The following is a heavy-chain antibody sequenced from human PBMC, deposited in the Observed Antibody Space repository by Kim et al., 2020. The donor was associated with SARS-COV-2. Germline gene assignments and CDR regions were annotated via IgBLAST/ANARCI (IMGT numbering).Heavy chain of an antibody. Sequence: GGSLRLSCAASGFTFSSYAMSWVRQAPGKGLEWVSAISGSGGSTYYADSVKGRFTISRDNSKNTLYLQMNSLRAEDTAVYYCAKARQHAHARSPFQHWGQGTLVTVSS. CDR3: AKARQHAHARSPFQH. V-gene: IGHV3-23*01. J-gene: IGHJ1*01. CDR1: GFTFSSYA. CDR2: ISGSGGST.